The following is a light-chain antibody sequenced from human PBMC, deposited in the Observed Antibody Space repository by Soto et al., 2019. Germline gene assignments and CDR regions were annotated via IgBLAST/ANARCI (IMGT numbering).Light chain of an antibody. V-gene: IGKV3-15*01. CDR2: VAS. Sequence: EIVMTQSPATLSVSPGERATLSCRSSQSVSSNLAWYQQKPGQTPKLLIYVASTRSNVIPARFSGSGSGTEFTLTISSLQSEDFAVYYCQQYSVWPFTFGGGTKVEFK. J-gene: IGKJ4*01. CDR1: QSVSSN. CDR3: QQYSVWPFT.